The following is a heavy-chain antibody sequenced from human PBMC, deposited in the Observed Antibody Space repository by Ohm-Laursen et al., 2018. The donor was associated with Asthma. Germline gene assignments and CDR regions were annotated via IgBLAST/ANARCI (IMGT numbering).Heavy chain of an antibody. Sequence: GTLSLTCAVSGGSLSGYSWSWVRQPPGRELEWIAYMSSNGGANYSPSLRSRVTLSTDTSTNQVSLRLSSVTAADTAVYFCARLDWAQSMFDAWGQGSLVTVSS. CDR1: GGSLSGYS. V-gene: IGHV4-59*01. D-gene: IGHD3-9*01. CDR2: MSSNGGA. J-gene: IGHJ5*02. CDR3: ARLDWAQSMFDA.